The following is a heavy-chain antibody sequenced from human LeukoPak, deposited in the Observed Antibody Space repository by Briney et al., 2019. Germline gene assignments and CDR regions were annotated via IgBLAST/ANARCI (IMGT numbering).Heavy chain of an antibody. D-gene: IGHD3-16*01. CDR1: GGSISSYY. CDR3: ASLLGGYFDY. Sequence: SETLSLTCTVSGGSISSYYWSWIWQPPGKGLEWIGYIYYSGSTNYNPSLKSRVTISVDTSKNQFSLKLSSVSAADTAVYYCASLLGGYFDYWGQGTLVTVSS. CDR2: IYYSGST. V-gene: IGHV4-59*08. J-gene: IGHJ4*02.